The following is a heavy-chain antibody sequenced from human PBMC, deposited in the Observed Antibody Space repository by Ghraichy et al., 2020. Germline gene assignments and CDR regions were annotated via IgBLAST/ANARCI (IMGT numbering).Heavy chain of an antibody. D-gene: IGHD2-15*01. CDR1: GFTFSSYA. V-gene: IGHV3-23*01. Sequence: GGSLRLSCAASGFTFSSYAMSWVRQAPGKGLEWVSAISGSGGSTYYADSVKGRFTISRDNSKNTLYLQMNSLKAEDTAVYYCAKDPLNCSGGSCHNAFDIWGQGTMVTVSS. CDR3: AKDPLNCSGGSCHNAFDI. J-gene: IGHJ3*02. CDR2: ISGSGGST.